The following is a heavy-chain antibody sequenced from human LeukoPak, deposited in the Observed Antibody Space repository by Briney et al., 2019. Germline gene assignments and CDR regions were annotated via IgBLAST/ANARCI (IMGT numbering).Heavy chain of an antibody. D-gene: IGHD3-10*01. Sequence: SETLSLTCTVSGGSISSGSYYWSWIRQPAGKGLEWIGRIYTSGSTYYNPSLKSRVTISVDTSKNQFSLKLSSVTAADTAVYYCARDYYGSGSYFGGFDYWGQGTLVTVSS. CDR1: GGSISSGSYY. CDR3: ARDYYGSGSYFGGFDY. J-gene: IGHJ4*02. CDR2: IYTSGST. V-gene: IGHV4-61*02.